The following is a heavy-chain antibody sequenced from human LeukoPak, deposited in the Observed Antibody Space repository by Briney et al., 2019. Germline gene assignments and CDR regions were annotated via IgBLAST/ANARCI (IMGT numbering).Heavy chain of an antibody. CDR3: ARGHTYYYGSGSYYINYYYGMDV. V-gene: IGHV1-18*01. CDR1: GYTFTSYG. Sequence: ASVKVSCKASGYTFTSYGISWVRQAPGQGLEWMGWISAYNGNTNYAQKLQGRVTMTTDTSTSAAYMELRSLRSDDTAVYYCARGHTYYYGSGSYYINYYYGMDVWGQGTTVTVSS. D-gene: IGHD3-10*01. J-gene: IGHJ6*02. CDR2: ISAYNGNT.